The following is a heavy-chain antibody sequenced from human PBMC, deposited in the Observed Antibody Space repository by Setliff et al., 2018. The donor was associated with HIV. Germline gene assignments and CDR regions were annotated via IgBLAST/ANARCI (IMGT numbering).Heavy chain of an antibody. J-gene: IGHJ3*02. CDR2: IFYSGIT. Sequence: TSETLSLTCTVSGGSFTSRSYYWGWIRQPPGKGLEWIGSIFYSGITYYNPSLKSRVTISVDTSKNQFSLNLTSVTAADTAVYYCARSKTFYDFWGGYYTHGAFKIWGLGTMVTVSS. CDR1: GGSFTSRSYY. CDR3: ARSKTFYDFWGGYYTHGAFKI. V-gene: IGHV4-39*01. D-gene: IGHD3-3*01.